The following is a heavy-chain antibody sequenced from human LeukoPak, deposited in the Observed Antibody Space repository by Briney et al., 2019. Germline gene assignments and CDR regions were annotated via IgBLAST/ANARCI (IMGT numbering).Heavy chain of an antibody. V-gene: IGHV3-48*04. CDR3: ARGSRDAFDI. CDR1: GFTFSDHP. Sequence: GGSLRLSCTASGFTFSDHPMNWVRQAPGEGLEWVSYISGGSDSIYYADSVKGRFTISRDNAKNSVYLQMNSLRAEDTAVYYCARGSRDAFDIWGQGTMATVPS. CDR2: ISGGSDSI. J-gene: IGHJ3*02. D-gene: IGHD2-2*01.